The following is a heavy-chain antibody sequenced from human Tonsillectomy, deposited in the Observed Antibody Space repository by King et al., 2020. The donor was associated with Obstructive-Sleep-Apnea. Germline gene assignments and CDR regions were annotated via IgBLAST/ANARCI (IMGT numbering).Heavy chain of an antibody. D-gene: IGHD5-12*01. J-gene: IGHJ4*02. V-gene: IGHV3-11*01. CDR3: ARDRRGYGGYDDFDY. CDR2: VSSDGSSM. CDR1: GFIFSDYY. Sequence: VQLVESGGGLVKPGGSLRLSCAVSGFIFSDYYMSWIRQAPGKGLEWVSYVSSDGSSMYFADSVKGRFTISRDNAKNSLFLQMNSLRPEDTAVYYCARDRRGYGGYDDFDYWGQGTLVTVSS.